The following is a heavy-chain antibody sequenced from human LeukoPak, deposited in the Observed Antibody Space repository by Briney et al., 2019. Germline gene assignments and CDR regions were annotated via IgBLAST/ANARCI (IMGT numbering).Heavy chain of an antibody. V-gene: IGHV3-21*05. D-gene: IGHD5-24*01. Sequence: TGGSLRLSCAPSGYTFSRYAMSWVREAPGKGVEWISYISSSSSYTDYADSVKRRFTIYRDNAKNVLYLQMNSLRAEDTAVYYCARVRRDGYNDPFDYWGQGTLVTVSS. CDR2: ISSSSSYT. CDR1: GYTFSRYA. J-gene: IGHJ4*02. CDR3: ARVRRDGYNDPFDY.